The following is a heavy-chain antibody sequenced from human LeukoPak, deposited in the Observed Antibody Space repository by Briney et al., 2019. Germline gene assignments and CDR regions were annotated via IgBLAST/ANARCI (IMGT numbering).Heavy chain of an antibody. J-gene: IGHJ4*02. CDR2: IKSKTDGXTT. CDR1: GXTXXNAW. Sequence: GXTXXNAWXSWVRQAPXKXXEWVGRIKSKTDGXTTDYAAPVKGRFTIXRDXXKNKLYMQMNSLKTEDKAVXXXXXXXXXXXDYXGQXXXXTVSS. CDR3: XXXXXXXXDY. V-gene: IGHV3-15*01.